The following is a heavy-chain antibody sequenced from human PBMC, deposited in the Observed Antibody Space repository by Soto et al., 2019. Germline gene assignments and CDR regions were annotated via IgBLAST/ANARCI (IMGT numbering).Heavy chain of an antibody. V-gene: IGHV1-46*01. CDR2: VDPSRA. Sequence: QVQLVQSGAEVKKPGASVKVSCKASGYTFTGYYMHWVRQAPGQGLEWMGIVDPSRASYAQKFQDRVFMTSDPSTSTVYMELSSLRSEDTAVYYCARDFLGLGYRPRTNMDVWGQGTTVIVSS. CDR1: GYTFTGYY. CDR3: ARDFLGLGYRPRTNMDV. D-gene: IGHD1-1*01. J-gene: IGHJ6*02.